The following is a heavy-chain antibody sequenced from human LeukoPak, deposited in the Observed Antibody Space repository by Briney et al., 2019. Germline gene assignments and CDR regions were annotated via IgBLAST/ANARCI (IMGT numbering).Heavy chain of an antibody. D-gene: IGHD3-9*01. J-gene: IGHJ4*02. Sequence: SSETLSLTCTVSGGSISSYYWSWIRQPAGKGLEWIGRIYRSGSTNYNPSLKSRVTMSVDTSKNQFSLKLSSVTAADTAVYYCARLYYDILTGYYYFDYWGQGTLVTVSS. CDR2: IYRSGST. CDR3: ARLYYDILTGYYYFDY. CDR1: GGSISSYY. V-gene: IGHV4-4*07.